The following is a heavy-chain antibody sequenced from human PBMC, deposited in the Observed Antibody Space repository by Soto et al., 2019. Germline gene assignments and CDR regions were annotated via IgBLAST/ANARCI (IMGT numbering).Heavy chain of an antibody. J-gene: IGHJ6*02. D-gene: IGHD2-15*01. Sequence: EVQLVESGGGLVQPGGSLKLSCAASGFTFSDSAMHWVRQASGKGLEWVGRIRSKANSDATAYAASVKGRFTISRDYSKNTAYLQMNSLKIEDTAVYYCTKPAGVVVAANTYYYGMDVWGQGTMVTVSS. CDR1: GFTFSDSA. CDR2: IRSKANSDAT. CDR3: TKPAGVVVAANTYYYGMDV. V-gene: IGHV3-73*02.